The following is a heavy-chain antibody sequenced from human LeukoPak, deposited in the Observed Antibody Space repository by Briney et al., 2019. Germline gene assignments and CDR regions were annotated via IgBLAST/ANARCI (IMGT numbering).Heavy chain of an antibody. J-gene: IGHJ6*04. CDR3: ARSPPGSSSWYEVYGMDV. D-gene: IGHD6-13*01. Sequence: ASVKVSCKASGYTFTGYYMHWVRQAPGQGLEWMGWINPNSGGTNYAQKFQGWVTMTRDTSISTAYMELSRLRSDDTAVYYCARSPPGSSSWYEVYGMDVWGKGTTVTVPS. V-gene: IGHV1-2*04. CDR2: INPNSGGT. CDR1: GYTFTGYY.